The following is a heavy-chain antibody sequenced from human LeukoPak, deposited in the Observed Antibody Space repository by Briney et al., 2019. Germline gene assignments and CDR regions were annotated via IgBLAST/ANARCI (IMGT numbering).Heavy chain of an antibody. CDR1: GFTFSSYE. J-gene: IGHJ4*02. V-gene: IGHV3-48*03. CDR2: ISSSGSTI. D-gene: IGHD1-26*01. CDR3: ATYSGAHHKTFDD. Sequence: GGSLRLSCAASGFTFSSYEMNWVRQAPGKGLEWVSYISSSGSTIYYADSVKGRFTISRDNAKNSLYLQMSSLRAEDTAVYYCATYSGAHHKTFDDWGQGTLVTVSS.